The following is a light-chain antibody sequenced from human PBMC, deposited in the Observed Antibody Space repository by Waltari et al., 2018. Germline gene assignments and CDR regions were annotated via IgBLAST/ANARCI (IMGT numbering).Light chain of an antibody. J-gene: IGLJ2*01. CDR3: QSYDTSLSVV. Sequence: QSVPTQPPSVSGAPGQRVTLPCPGSGSNIWAYDVHWYQHRPGKAPTLLIYGVNNRPSGVPDRFFGSKSGTSASLAITSLRAEDEGVYYCQSYDTSLSVVFGGGTKLTVL. CDR1: GSNIWAYD. CDR2: GVN. V-gene: IGLV1-40*01.